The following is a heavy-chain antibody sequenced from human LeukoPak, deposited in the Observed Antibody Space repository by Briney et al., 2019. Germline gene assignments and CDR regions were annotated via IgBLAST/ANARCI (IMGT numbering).Heavy chain of an antibody. D-gene: IGHD5-18*01. CDR2: ISGSGSST. CDR1: GFTFSSYA. CDR3: AKDLAYTAMGFDY. J-gene: IGHJ4*02. V-gene: IGHV3-23*01. Sequence: GGSLRLSCAASGFTFSSYAMSWVRQAPGKGLEWVSVISGSGSSTYYADSVRGRFTISRDNFKFKNTLYLQMNSLRAEDTAVYYCAKDLAYTAMGFDYWGQGTLVTVSS.